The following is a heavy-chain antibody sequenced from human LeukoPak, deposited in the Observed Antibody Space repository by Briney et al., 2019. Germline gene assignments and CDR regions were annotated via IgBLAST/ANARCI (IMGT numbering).Heavy chain of an antibody. Sequence: KPSETLSLTCTVSGGSISSYYWSWIRQPPGKGLEWIGYIYYSGSTNYSPSLKSRVTISVVTSKNQFSLKLSSVTAADTAVYYCARGIRVFDFWGQGALVTVSS. V-gene: IGHV4-59*08. D-gene: IGHD2-21*01. CDR3: ARGIRVFDF. J-gene: IGHJ4*02. CDR1: GGSISSYY. CDR2: IYYSGST.